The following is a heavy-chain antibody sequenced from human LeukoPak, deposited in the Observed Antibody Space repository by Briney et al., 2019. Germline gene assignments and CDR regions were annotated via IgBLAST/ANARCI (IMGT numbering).Heavy chain of an antibody. CDR3: AAVPSYYYDSSGYPFWAFDI. V-gene: IGHV1-58*01. J-gene: IGHJ3*02. D-gene: IGHD3-22*01. CDR1: GFTFTSSA. CDR2: IVVGSGNT. Sequence: GASVKVSYKASGFTFTSSAVQWVRQARGQRLEWIGWIVVGSGNTNYAQKFQERVTITRDMSTSIAYMELSSLRSEDTAVYYCAAVPSYYYDSSGYPFWAFDIWGQGTMVTVSS.